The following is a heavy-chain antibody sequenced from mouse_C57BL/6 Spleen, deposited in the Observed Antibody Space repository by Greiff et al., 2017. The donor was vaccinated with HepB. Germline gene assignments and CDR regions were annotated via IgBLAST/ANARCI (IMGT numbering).Heavy chain of an antibody. CDR2: ISYDGSN. D-gene: IGHD4-1*01. J-gene: IGHJ3*01. Sequence: VQLKESGPGLVKPSQSLSLTCSVTGYSITSGYYWNWIRQFPGNKLEWMGYISYDGSNNYNPSLKNRISITRDTSKNQFFLKLNSVTTEDTATYYCARNWDVAGFAYWGQGTLVTVSA. V-gene: IGHV3-6*01. CDR3: ARNWDVAGFAY. CDR1: GYSITSGYY.